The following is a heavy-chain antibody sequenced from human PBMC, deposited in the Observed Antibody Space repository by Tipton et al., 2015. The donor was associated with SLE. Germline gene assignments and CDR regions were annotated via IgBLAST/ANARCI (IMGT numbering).Heavy chain of an antibody. CDR1: GFTFSSYA. CDR3: AGGRGITGHHYFDY. J-gene: IGHJ4*02. CDR2: VTYDEGNK. D-gene: IGHD1-20*01. Sequence: SLRLSCAASGFTFSSYAMNWVRQAPGKGLEWVAVVTYDEGNKYYADSVKGRFSISRDNSKNTLYLQMDSLRTEDTAVYYCAGGRGITGHHYFDYWGQGTLVTVSS. V-gene: IGHV3-30*04.